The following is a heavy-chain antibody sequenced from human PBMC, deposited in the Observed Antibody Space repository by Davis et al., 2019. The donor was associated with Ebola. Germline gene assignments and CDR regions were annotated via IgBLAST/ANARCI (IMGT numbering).Heavy chain of an antibody. V-gene: IGHV3-21*01. J-gene: IGHJ6*04. CDR2: ISSSSSYI. D-gene: IGHD1-1*01. CDR1: GFTFSSYS. Sequence: PGGSLRLSCAASGFTFSSYSMNWVRQAPGKGLEWVSSISSSSSYIYYADSVKGRFTISRDNAKNSLYLQMNSLRAEDTAVYYCARDREVQLEPDYYYYYGMNVWGKGTTVTVSS. CDR3: ARDREVQLEPDYYYYYGMNV.